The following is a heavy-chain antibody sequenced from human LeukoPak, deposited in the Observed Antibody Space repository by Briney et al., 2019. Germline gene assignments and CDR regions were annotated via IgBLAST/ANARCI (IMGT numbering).Heavy chain of an antibody. CDR3: ARDGIGTYYYDSSGYPSGFDI. D-gene: IGHD3-22*01. CDR1: GFTFSSYG. J-gene: IGHJ3*02. CDR2: IWNDGSNK. Sequence: GGSLRLSCAASGFTFSSYGMQWVRQARGKWLEWVAVIWNDGSNKYYADSVKGRFTISRDNSKNTLYLQMNSLRAEDTAVYYCARDGIGTYYYDSSGYPSGFDIWGQGTMVAVSS. V-gene: IGHV3-33*01.